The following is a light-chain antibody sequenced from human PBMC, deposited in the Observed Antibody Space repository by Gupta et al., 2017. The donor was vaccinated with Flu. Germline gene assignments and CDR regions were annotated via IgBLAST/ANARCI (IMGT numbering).Light chain of an antibody. CDR3: QQYDNLFT. J-gene: IGKJ3*01. Sequence: SPSSLSASVGDRVPITCQASQDISNYLNWYQQKPGKAPKLLIYDASNLETGVPSRFSGSGSGTDFTFTISSLQPEDIATYYCQQYDNLFTFGPGTKVDIK. CDR2: DAS. V-gene: IGKV1-33*01. CDR1: QDISNY.